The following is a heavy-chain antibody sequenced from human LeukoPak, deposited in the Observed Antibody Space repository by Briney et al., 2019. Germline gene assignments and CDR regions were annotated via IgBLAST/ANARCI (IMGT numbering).Heavy chain of an antibody. CDR2: ISSSGDYK. J-gene: IGHJ4*02. CDR3: ARDFPPSHYSSGWYWSRTGRRRDYYFDY. CDR1: GFSFSSLA. D-gene: IGHD6-19*01. V-gene: IGHV3-21*01. Sequence: GGSLRLSCAASGFSFSSLAMSWVRQTPGKGLEWVSSISSSGDYKYYADSLKGRFTISRDNAKNSLYLHMNSLRAEDTAVYYCARDFPPSHYSSGWYWSRTGRRRDYYFDYWGQGTLVTVSS.